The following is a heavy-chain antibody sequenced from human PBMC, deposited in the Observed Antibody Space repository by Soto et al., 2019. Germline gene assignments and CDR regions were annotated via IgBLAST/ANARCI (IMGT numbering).Heavy chain of an antibody. J-gene: IGHJ4*02. V-gene: IGHV1-69*05. CDR2: INPGNGTT. CDR1: GGTFSSYA. D-gene: IGHD3-10*01. CDR3: ASPGAYYYGSGSGPFDY. Sequence: ASVKVSSKASGGTFSSYAISWVRQAPGQGLEWMGGINPGNGTTNYAQKFQGRVTITRDTSASTAYMELSSLRSEDTAVYYCASPGAYYYGSGSGPFDYWGQGTLVTVSS.